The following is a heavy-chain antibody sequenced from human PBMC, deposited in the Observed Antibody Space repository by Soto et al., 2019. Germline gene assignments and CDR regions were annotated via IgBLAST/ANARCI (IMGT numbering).Heavy chain of an antibody. D-gene: IGHD5-18*01. Sequence: QAQLVQSGAEVKKPGASVNVSCKASGYDYVTYAITWVRQRPGQGLEWMGWISTLNGNTNYAQNFQGRVTMTTDKSTRIVNLELRSLRYGDTAVYYCARRVQVWLPDYYGMEVWGQGTMGTVSS. V-gene: IGHV1-18*01. CDR2: ISTLNGNT. CDR1: GYDYVTYA. J-gene: IGHJ6*02. CDR3: ARRVQVWLPDYYGMEV.